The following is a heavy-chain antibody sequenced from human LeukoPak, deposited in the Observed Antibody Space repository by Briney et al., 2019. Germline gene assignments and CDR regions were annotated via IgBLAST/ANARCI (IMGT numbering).Heavy chain of an antibody. CDR1: GGSFSGYY. J-gene: IGHJ5*02. V-gene: IGHV4-34*01. Sequence: SETLSLTCAVYGGSFSGYYWSWIRQPPRKGLEWIGEINHSGSTNYNPSLKSRVTISVDTSKNQFSLKLSSVTAADTAVYYCARAHDYGGNNWFDPRGQGTLVTVSS. CDR2: INHSGST. D-gene: IGHD4-23*01. CDR3: ARAHDYGGNNWFDP.